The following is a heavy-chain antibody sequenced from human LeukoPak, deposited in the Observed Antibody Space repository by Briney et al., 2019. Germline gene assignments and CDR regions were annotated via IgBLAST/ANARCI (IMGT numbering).Heavy chain of an antibody. CDR1: GGSISSHY. D-gene: IGHD6-13*01. CDR3: AKAAAGLHYYYYMDV. CDR2: SYYSGST. V-gene: IGHV4-59*11. Sequence: AETLSLTCTVSGGSISSHYWSWVRQPPGKGLEWIGYSYYSGSTNYNPSLKSRVTISLDTSKNQFSMKQSSVTAADTAVYYCAKAAAGLHYYYYMDVWGKGTTVTVSS. J-gene: IGHJ6*03.